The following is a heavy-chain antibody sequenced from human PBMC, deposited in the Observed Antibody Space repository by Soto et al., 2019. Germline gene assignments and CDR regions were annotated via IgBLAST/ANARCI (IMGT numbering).Heavy chain of an antibody. Sequence: QVQLVQSGAEVKKPGASVKVSCKASGYTFTSYAMHWVRQAPGQRLEWMGWINAGNGNTKYSQKFQGRVTITSDTSASTAYMELSSLRSEDTAVYYCARALTGYSSGWYQTYYYYYYMDVWGKGTTVTVSS. CDR2: INAGNGNT. CDR3: ARALTGYSSGWYQTYYYYYYMDV. V-gene: IGHV1-3*01. J-gene: IGHJ6*03. D-gene: IGHD6-19*01. CDR1: GYTFTSYA.